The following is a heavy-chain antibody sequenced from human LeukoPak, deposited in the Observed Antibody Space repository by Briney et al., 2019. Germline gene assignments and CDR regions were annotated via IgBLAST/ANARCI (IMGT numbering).Heavy chain of an antibody. Sequence: PSETLSLTCTVSGGSISSGSYYWSWIRQPAGKGLEWIGRIYTSGSTNYNPSLKSRVTISVDTSKNQFSLKLSSVTAADTAVYYCARSSVGATVRGHDWFDPWGQGTLVTVSS. CDR1: GGSISSGSYY. J-gene: IGHJ5*02. CDR3: ARSSVGATVRGHDWFDP. CDR2: IYTSGST. V-gene: IGHV4-61*02. D-gene: IGHD1-26*01.